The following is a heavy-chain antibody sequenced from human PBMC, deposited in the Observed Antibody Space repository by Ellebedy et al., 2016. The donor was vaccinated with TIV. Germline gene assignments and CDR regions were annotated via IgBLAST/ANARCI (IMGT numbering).Heavy chain of an antibody. Sequence: MPSETLSLTCTVSGGSISSYYWSRIRQPPGKGLEWIGNIYYSGSTNYKPSLKSRVTISVDTSKNQFSLNLSSVTAADTAVYYCARAAVFGTTRYYYGMDVWGQGTTVTVSS. CDR1: GGSISSYY. V-gene: IGHV4-59*01. CDR3: ARAAVFGTTRYYYGMDV. D-gene: IGHD1-7*01. J-gene: IGHJ6*02. CDR2: IYYSGST.